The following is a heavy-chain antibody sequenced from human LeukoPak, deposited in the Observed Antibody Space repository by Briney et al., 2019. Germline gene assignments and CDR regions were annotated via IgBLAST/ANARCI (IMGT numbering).Heavy chain of an antibody. CDR1: GFTFSTYP. J-gene: IGHJ4*02. CDR2: ISHDGGNT. CDR3: ARAISSAWLNFDY. D-gene: IGHD6-19*01. V-gene: IGHV3-30*04. Sequence: PGGSLRLSCAASGFTFSTYPMHWVRQAPGKGLEWVAIISHDGGNTYYPDSVKGRFTISRDNSKNTLYLQMNSLRVEDTAVYYCARAISSAWLNFDYWGQGTLVTVSS.